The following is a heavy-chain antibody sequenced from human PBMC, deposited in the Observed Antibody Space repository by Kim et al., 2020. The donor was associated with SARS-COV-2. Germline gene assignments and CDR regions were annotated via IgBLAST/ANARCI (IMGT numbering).Heavy chain of an antibody. CDR2: IWYDGSNK. CDR1: GFTFSSYG. Sequence: GGSLRLSCAASGFTFSSYGMHWVRQAPGKGLEWVAVIWYDGSNKYYADSVKGRFTISRDNSKNTLYLQMNSLRAEDTAVYYCARAGWVSSSWARDAFDIWGQGTMVTVSS. V-gene: IGHV3-33*01. D-gene: IGHD6-13*01. J-gene: IGHJ3*02. CDR3: ARAGWVSSSWARDAFDI.